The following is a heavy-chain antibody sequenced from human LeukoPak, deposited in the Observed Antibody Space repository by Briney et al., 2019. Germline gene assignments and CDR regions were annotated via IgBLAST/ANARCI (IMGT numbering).Heavy chain of an antibody. CDR1: GFTFDDYA. V-gene: IGHV3-9*01. D-gene: IGHD3-22*01. CDR3: AKDLSSAITSALVLDV. Sequence: SLRLSCTVSGFTFDDYAMHWVRHTPGKSLEWVAGITWNRDNIGYGDSVKGRFTISRDNVKNVLYLQMNSLRPKDTALYYCAKDLSSAITSALVLDVWGQGTTVIVS. CDR2: ITWNRDNI. J-gene: IGHJ6*02.